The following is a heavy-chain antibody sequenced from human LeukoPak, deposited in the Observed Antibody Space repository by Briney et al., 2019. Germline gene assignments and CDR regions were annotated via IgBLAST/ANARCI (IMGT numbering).Heavy chain of an antibody. CDR2: IGTAGDP. Sequence: GGSLRLSCAASGFTFSSYAMHWVRQATGKGLEWVSAIGTAGDPYYPGSVKGRFTISRENAKNSLYLQMNSLRAGDTAVYYCARGSYYDILTGYYSDPMDVWGKGTTVTVSS. D-gene: IGHD3-9*01. J-gene: IGHJ6*04. V-gene: IGHV3-13*05. CDR1: GFTFSSYA. CDR3: ARGSYYDILTGYYSDPMDV.